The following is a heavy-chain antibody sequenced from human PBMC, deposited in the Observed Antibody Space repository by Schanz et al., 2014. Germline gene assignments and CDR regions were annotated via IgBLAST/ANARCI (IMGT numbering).Heavy chain of an antibody. CDR2: ISATSAKI. D-gene: IGHD2-21*01. CDR3: AKGQLLSYYFDY. Sequence: EVQLVESGGGLVQPGGSLRLSCAASGFTFSRNAMNWVRQAPGKGLEWVSYISATSAKIDYADSVQGRFTISRDNSKNTLYLQMNSLRAEDTAVYYCAKGQLLSYYFDYWGQGTLVTVSS. CDR1: GFTFSRNA. J-gene: IGHJ4*02. V-gene: IGHV3-48*01.